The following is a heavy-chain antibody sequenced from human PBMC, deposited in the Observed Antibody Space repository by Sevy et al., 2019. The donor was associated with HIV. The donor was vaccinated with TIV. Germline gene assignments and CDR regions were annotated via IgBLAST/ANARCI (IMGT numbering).Heavy chain of an antibody. CDR1: GGSVSSGSYY. CDR2: IYYSGST. Sequence: SETLSLTCTVSGGSVSSGSYYWSWIRQPPGKGLEWIGYIYYSGSTNYNPSLKSRVTISVDTSKNQFSLKLSSVTAADTAVYYCARGEAQGELEPLSDYYYYYGMDVWGQGTTVTVSS. CDR3: ARGEAQGELEPLSDYYYYYGMDV. V-gene: IGHV4-61*01. J-gene: IGHJ6*02. D-gene: IGHD3-16*01.